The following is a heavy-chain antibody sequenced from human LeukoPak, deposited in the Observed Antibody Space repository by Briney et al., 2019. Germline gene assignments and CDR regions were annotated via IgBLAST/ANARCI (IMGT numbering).Heavy chain of an antibody. Sequence: GRSLRLSCAASGFTFSSYGMHWVRQAPGKGLEWVAVIWYGGSNKYYADSVKGRFTISRDNSRNTLYLQMNSLRAEDTAVYYCAKELDSSGSWGQGTLVTVSS. CDR2: IWYGGSNK. V-gene: IGHV3-33*06. CDR1: GFTFSSYG. D-gene: IGHD3-22*01. CDR3: AKELDSSGS. J-gene: IGHJ4*02.